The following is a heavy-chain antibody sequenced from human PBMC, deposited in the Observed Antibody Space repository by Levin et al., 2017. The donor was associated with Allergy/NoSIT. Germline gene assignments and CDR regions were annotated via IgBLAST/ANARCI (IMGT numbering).Heavy chain of an antibody. V-gene: IGHV3-15*05. D-gene: IGHD6-13*01. J-gene: IGHJ4*02. CDR2: IKSISDGGTT. CDR1: GFTLSNVW. Sequence: GGSLRLSCAASGFTLSNVWMNWVRQAPGKGLEWVGRIKSISDGGTTDYAVPVKGRIIISRDDSKNTLYLHLNSLITEDTAVYYCVAAAGGYWGQGTRVTVSS. CDR3: VAAAGGY.